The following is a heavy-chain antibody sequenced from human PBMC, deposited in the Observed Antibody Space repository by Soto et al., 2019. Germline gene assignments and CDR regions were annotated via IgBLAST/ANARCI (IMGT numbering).Heavy chain of an antibody. CDR1: GSTFTSYY. J-gene: IGHJ4*02. Sequence: QVQLVQSGAEVQKPGASVKVSCKASGSTFTSYYMHWVRHAPGQGLEWMGIINPSGGSTSYAQQFQGRATMTRYTSTSTVYMELSSLRSEDTSVYYCARDPLTTVTTDYFDYWGQGTLVTVSS. CDR2: INPSGGST. CDR3: ARDPLTTVTTDYFDY. D-gene: IGHD4-17*01. V-gene: IGHV1-46*03.